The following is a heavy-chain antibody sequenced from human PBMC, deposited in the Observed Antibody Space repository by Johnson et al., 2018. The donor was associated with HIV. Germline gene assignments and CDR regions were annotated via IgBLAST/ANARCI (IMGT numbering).Heavy chain of an antibody. Sequence: QVQLVESGGGVVQPGRSLRLSCAASGFTFSSYVMHWVRQAPGKGLEWVAVISYDGSNKYYADSVKGRFTISRDNSKNTLYLQMNSLRAEDTAVYYCARVAPAHDAFDIWGQGTMVTVSS. J-gene: IGHJ3*02. V-gene: IGHV3-30*04. CDR1: GFTFSSYV. CDR2: ISYDGSNK. D-gene: IGHD2-2*01. CDR3: ARVAPAHDAFDI.